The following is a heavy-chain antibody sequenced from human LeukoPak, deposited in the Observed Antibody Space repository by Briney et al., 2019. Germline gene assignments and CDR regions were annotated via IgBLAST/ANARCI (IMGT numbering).Heavy chain of an antibody. CDR1: GFTFSSYG. D-gene: IGHD6-13*01. CDR2: ISYDGSNK. Sequence: GSLRLSCAASGFTFSSYGMHWVRQAPGKGLEWVAVISYDGSNKYYADSVKGRFTISRDNSKNTLYLQMNSLRAEDTAVYYCAKDRGSSWSYYYYYYGMDVWGQGTTVTVSS. CDR3: AKDRGSSWSYYYYYYGMDV. V-gene: IGHV3-30*18. J-gene: IGHJ6*02.